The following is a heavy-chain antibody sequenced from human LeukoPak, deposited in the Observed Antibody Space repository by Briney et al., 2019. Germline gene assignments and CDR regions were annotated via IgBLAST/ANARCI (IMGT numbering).Heavy chain of an antibody. V-gene: IGHV5-51*01. CDR1: GYSFTSYW. J-gene: IGHJ3*02. Sequence: KLGESLKISCKGSGYSFTSYWIGWVRQMPGKGLEWMGIIYPGDSDTRYSPSFQGQVTISADKSISTAYLQWSSLKASDTAMYYCARILCSGGSCYDPDAFDIWGQGTMVTVSS. CDR3: ARILCSGGSCYDPDAFDI. D-gene: IGHD2-15*01. CDR2: IYPGDSDT.